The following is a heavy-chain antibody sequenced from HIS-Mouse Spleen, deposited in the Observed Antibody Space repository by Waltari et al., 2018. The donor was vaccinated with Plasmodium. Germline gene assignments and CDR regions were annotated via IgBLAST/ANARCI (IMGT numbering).Heavy chain of an antibody. J-gene: IGHJ4*02. Sequence: QVQLVQSGAEVKKPGASVKVSCKASAYTFTGYYMHWVRQAPGQGLEWMGGINPNSGGTNYAQKFQGRVTMTRDTSISTAYMELSRLRSDDTAVYYCARRAYYYDSSGYGTFDYWGQGTVVTVSS. CDR2: INPNSGGT. V-gene: IGHV1-2*02. CDR3: ARRAYYYDSSGYGTFDY. CDR1: AYTFTGYY. D-gene: IGHD3-22*01.